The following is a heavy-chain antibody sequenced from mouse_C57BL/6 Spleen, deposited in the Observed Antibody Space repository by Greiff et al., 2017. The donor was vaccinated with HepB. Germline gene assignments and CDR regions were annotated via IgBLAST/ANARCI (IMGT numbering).Heavy chain of an antibody. CDR2: IDPETGGT. CDR1: GYTFTDYE. J-gene: IGHJ4*01. Sequence: VQGVESGAELVRPGASVTLSCKASGYTFTDYEMHWVKQTPVHGLEWIGAIDPETGGTAYNQKFKGKAILTADKSSSTAYMELRSLTSEDSAVYYCTRPLRGDYWGQGTSVTVSS. V-gene: IGHV1-15*01. CDR3: TRPLRGDY.